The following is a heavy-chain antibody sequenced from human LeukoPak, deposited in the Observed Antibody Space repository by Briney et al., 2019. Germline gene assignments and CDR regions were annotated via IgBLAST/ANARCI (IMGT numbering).Heavy chain of an antibody. CDR3: AMGGFTVTTMGYFDY. CDR1: GGSISSGGYY. CDR2: IYYSGST. D-gene: IGHD4-17*01. J-gene: IGHJ4*02. V-gene: IGHV4-31*03. Sequence: SETLSLTCTVSGGSISSGGYYWSWIRQHPGKGLEWIGYIYYSGSTYYNPSLESRVTISVDTSKNQFSLKLSSVTAADTAVYYCAMGGFTVTTMGYFDYWGQGTLVTVSS.